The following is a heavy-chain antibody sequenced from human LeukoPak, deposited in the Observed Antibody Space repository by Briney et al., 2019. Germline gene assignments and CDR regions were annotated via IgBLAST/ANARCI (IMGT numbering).Heavy chain of an antibody. D-gene: IGHD2-15*01. J-gene: IGHJ5*02. CDR3: ARQGRAIVVVVAATAPGGRFDP. CDR1: GGSISSSSYY. CDR2: IYYSGST. V-gene: IGHV4-39*01. Sequence: SETLSLTCTVSGGSISSSSYYWGWIRQPPGKGLEWIGSIYYSGSTYYNPSLKSLVTISVDTSENQFSLKQSSVTAADTAVYYCARQGRAIVVVVAATAPGGRFDPWGQGTLVTVSS.